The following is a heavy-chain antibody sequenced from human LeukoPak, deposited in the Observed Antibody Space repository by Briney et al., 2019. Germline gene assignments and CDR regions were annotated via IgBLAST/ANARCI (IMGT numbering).Heavy chain of an antibody. J-gene: IGHJ2*01. Sequence: SETLSLTCAVSGGSISSGGYSWSWIRQPPGKGLEWIGYIYHSGSTYYNPSLKSRVTISVDRSKNQFSLQLNSVTPEDTAVYYCARTRGYLDLWGRGTLVTVSS. CDR1: GGSISSGGYS. D-gene: IGHD2-2*01. CDR3: ARTRGYLDL. V-gene: IGHV4-30-2*01. CDR2: IYHSGST.